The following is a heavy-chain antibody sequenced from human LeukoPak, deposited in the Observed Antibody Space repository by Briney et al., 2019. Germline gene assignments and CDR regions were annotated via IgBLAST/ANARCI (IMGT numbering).Heavy chain of an antibody. V-gene: IGHV3-23*01. J-gene: IGHJ4*02. CDR2: IRGSGGST. Sequence: PGGSLRLSCAASGFTFSSYAMHWVRQAPGKGLEWVSSIRGSGGSTYYADSVKGRFTISRDNSKNTLYLQMHSLRAEDTAVYYCAKDPAAEATLKRFRRYRFYFDYWGQGTLVTVSS. CDR3: AKDPAAEATLKRFRRYRFYFDY. D-gene: IGHD1-26*01. CDR1: GFTFSSYA.